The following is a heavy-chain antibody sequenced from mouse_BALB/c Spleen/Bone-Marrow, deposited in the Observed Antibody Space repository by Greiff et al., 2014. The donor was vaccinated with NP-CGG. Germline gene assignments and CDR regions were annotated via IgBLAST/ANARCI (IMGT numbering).Heavy chain of an antibody. CDR1: GFTFSDFY. J-gene: IGHJ4*01. V-gene: IGHV5-4*02. D-gene: IGHD2-14*01. CDR2: ISYGGSYI. Sequence: EVHLVESGGGLVKPGGSLKLSCAASGFTFSDFYMYWVRQTPEKRLEWVATISYGGSYIYYPDSVKGRFTISSDDAKNNLYLQMSSLKSEDTAMYYCARDRGVQGYAMDYWGQGTSVTVSS. CDR3: ARDRGVQGYAMDY.